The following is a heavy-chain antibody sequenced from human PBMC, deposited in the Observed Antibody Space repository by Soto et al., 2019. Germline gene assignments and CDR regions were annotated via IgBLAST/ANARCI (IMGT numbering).Heavy chain of an antibody. J-gene: IGHJ4*02. CDR3: ARVSASSLLRGVIIN. CDR1: GASVSSDNW. CDR2: IYHTGST. Sequence: QVQLQESGPGLVKPSGTLSLTCVVSGASVSSDNWWGWVRRPPGKGLEWIGEIYHTGSTNYNPSPKSRLSISVDTSKNHFSVQLSSVTAADTAIYYCARVSASSLLRGVIINWGQGTRVSVSS. V-gene: IGHV4-4*02. D-gene: IGHD3-10*01.